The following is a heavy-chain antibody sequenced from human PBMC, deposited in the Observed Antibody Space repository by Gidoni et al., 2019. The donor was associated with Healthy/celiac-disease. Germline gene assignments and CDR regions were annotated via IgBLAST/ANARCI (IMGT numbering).Heavy chain of an antibody. J-gene: IGHJ4*02. CDR1: GGSISSGSYY. CDR2: IYTSGST. CDR3: ARSRLRLGFDY. D-gene: IGHD5-12*01. V-gene: IGHV4-61*02. Sequence: VQLQESGPGLVKPSPTLSLTCTGSGGSISSGSYYWSWIRQPAGKGLELIGRIYTSGSTNYNPSLKSRATISVDTSKNQFSLKLSSVTAADTAVYYCARSRLRLGFDYWGQGTLVTVSS.